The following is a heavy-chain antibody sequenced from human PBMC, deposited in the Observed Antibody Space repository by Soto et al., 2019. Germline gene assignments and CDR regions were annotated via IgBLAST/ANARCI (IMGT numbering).Heavy chain of an antibody. V-gene: IGHV4-59*01. D-gene: IGHD6-19*01. CDR2: IHYSGDT. CDR3: ASSVYSSGWYYFDY. Sequence: SETLSLTCSVSGGSFRSYHWSWIRQPPGKGLEWIGYIHYSGDTNYNPSLKSRVTISVDTSKNQFSLKLSSVTAADTAVYYCASSVYSSGWYYFDYWGQGTLVTVSS. J-gene: IGHJ4*02. CDR1: GGSFRSYH.